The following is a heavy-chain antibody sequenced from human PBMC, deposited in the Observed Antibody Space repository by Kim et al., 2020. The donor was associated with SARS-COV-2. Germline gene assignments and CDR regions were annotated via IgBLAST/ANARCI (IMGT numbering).Heavy chain of an antibody. D-gene: IGHD3-10*01. CDR1: GGTFSSYA. J-gene: IGHJ5*02. CDR3: ARRPWLGDDNWFDP. V-gene: IGHV1-69*13. Sequence: SVKVSCKASGGTFSSYAISWVRQAPGQGLEWMGGIIPIFGTADYAQKFQGRVTITADESTSTAYMELSSLRSEDTAVYYCARRPWLGDDNWFDPWGQGTLVTVSS. CDR2: IIPIFGTA.